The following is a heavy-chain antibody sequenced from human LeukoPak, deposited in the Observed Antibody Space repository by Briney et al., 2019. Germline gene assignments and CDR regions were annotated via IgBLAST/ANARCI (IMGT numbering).Heavy chain of an antibody. J-gene: IGHJ4*02. CDR2: IYSDNT. V-gene: IGHV3-53*01. Sequence: PGGSLRLSCTGSGFTVSSNSMSWVRQAPGKGLEWVSFIYSDNTHYSDSVKGRFTISRDNSKNTLYLQMTSLRAEDTAVYYCARRAGAYSHPYDYWGQGTLVPVSS. CDR3: ARRAGAYSHPYDY. D-gene: IGHD4/OR15-4a*01. CDR1: GFTVSSNS.